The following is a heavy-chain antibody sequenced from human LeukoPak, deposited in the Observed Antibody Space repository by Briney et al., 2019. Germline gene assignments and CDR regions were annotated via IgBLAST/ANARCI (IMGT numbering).Heavy chain of an antibody. CDR2: IDHSGRT. J-gene: IGHJ4*02. CDR1: GGSFSGYY. Sequence: SETLSPTCAVYGGSFSGYYWSWIRQPPGKGLEWIAEIDHSGRTNFNRSLKSRSTISVDTAKKHFCLKLSSVTAADTAVYYCARKGLTKPLSVAVDFDSWGQGTLVTVSS. V-gene: IGHV4-34*01. CDR3: ARKGLTKPLSVAVDFDS. D-gene: IGHD6-19*01.